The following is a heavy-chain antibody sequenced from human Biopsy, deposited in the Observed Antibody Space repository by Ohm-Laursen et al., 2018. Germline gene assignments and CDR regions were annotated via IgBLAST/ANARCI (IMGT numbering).Heavy chain of an antibody. Sequence: SDTLSLTCTVSGDSVSSGSFYWTWIRQPPGQGLEYIGYIYDRGSTGNYNPSLESRVTMSVDMPKNQFSLKLSSVTAADTAIYYCARGMRSSGWPYFDSWGQGTLVTVSS. CDR2: IYDRGSTG. CDR3: ARGMRSSGWPYFDS. V-gene: IGHV4-61*01. J-gene: IGHJ4*02. CDR1: GDSVSSGSFY. D-gene: IGHD6-19*01.